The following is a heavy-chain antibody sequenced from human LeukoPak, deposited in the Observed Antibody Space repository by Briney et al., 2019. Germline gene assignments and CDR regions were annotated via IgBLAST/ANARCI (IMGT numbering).Heavy chain of an antibody. Sequence: PSETLSLTCAVYGGSFSGYYWSWIRQPPGKGLEWIGEINHSGSTNYNPSLKSRVTISVDTSKNQFSLKLSSVTAADTAVYYCARDYDFWSGYYPVDYWGQGTLVTVSS. J-gene: IGHJ4*02. CDR1: GGSFSGYY. CDR2: INHSGST. D-gene: IGHD3-3*01. CDR3: ARDYDFWSGYYPVDY. V-gene: IGHV4-34*01.